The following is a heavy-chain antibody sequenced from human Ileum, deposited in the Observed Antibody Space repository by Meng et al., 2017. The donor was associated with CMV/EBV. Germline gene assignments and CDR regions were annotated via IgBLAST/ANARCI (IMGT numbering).Heavy chain of an antibody. D-gene: IGHD1-26*01. CDR1: GFTFSNYM. V-gene: IGHV3-21*01. Sequence: SCAASGFTFSNYMMNWVRQAPGKGLEWVSSISISSFMYYADSVKGRFTISRDNAKNSLYLQMNSLRAEDTAVYYCARVFKGGNYFDYWGQGTQVTGSS. CDR3: ARVFKGGNYFDY. J-gene: IGHJ4*02. CDR2: ISISSFM.